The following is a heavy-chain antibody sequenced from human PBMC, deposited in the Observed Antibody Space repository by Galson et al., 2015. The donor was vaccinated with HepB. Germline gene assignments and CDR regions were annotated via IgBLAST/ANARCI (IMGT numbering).Heavy chain of an antibody. Sequence: SVKVSCKASGYTFTSYGISWVRQAPGQGLEWMGWISAYNGNTNYAQKLQGRVTMTTDTSTSTAYMELRSLRSDDTAVYYCARDSRIITMIVVTAVWGQGTLVTVSS. CDR3: ARDSRIITMIVVTAV. V-gene: IGHV1-18*01. CDR2: ISAYNGNT. CDR1: GYTFTSYG. J-gene: IGHJ4*02. D-gene: IGHD3-22*01.